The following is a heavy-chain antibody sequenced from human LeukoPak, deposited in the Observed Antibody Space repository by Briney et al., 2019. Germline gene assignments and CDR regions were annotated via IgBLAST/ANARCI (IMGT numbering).Heavy chain of an antibody. CDR3: ARVGGSGSYYYAMDV. V-gene: IGHV4-59*01. Sequence: SETLSLTCTVSAVSISSYYWSWLRPPPGKGLEWVGYIYYSGSTNYNPSLKSRVTISVDTSKNQFSLKLSSVTAADTAVYYCARVGGSGSYYYAMDVWGQGTTVTVSS. D-gene: IGHD3-10*01. CDR2: IYYSGST. J-gene: IGHJ6*02. CDR1: AVSISSYY.